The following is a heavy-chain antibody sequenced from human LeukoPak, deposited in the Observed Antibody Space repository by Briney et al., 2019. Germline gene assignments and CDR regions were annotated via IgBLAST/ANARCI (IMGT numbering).Heavy chain of an antibody. CDR1: GFTFSSYA. CDR2: ISYDGSNK. CDR3: ARRDGYYNAFDI. D-gene: IGHD5-24*01. Sequence: GRSLRLSCAASGFTFSSYAMHWVRQAPGKGLEWVAVISYDGSNKYYADSVKGRFTISRDNSKNTLYLQMNSLRAEDTAVYYCARRDGYYNAFDIWGQGTMVTVSS. J-gene: IGHJ3*02. V-gene: IGHV3-30-3*01.